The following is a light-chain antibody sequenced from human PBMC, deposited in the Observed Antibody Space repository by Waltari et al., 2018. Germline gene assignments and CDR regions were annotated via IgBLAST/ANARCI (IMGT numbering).Light chain of an antibody. Sequence: QSALTQPASVSGSPGQSITISCPGTSSYVGGYNYVSWYQQYPGKAPKLMIYDVSNRPSGVSNRFSGSKSGNTASLTISGLQAEDEADYYCSSYSSSTTPVVFGGGTKLTVL. J-gene: IGLJ2*01. CDR1: SSYVGGYNY. CDR2: DVS. V-gene: IGLV2-14*03. CDR3: SSYSSSTTPVV.